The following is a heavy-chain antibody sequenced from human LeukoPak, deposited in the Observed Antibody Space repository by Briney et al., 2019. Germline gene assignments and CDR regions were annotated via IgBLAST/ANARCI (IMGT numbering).Heavy chain of an antibody. V-gene: IGHV4-30-4*08. J-gene: IGHJ5*02. Sequence: SETLSLTCTVSGGSISSGDYYWSWIRQLPGKGLEWIGFIYYSGSTSYNPSLKSRVTISLDTSKNYFSLKLTSVTAADTAMYYCARTSLGGAWFDPWGQGTLVTVSS. CDR3: ARTSLGGAWFDP. CDR2: IYYSGST. D-gene: IGHD3-10*01. CDR1: GGSISSGDYY.